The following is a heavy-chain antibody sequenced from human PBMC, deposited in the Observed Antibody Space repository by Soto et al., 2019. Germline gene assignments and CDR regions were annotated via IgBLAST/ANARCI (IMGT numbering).Heavy chain of an antibody. CDR1: GGSISSYY. Sequence: LSLTCTVSGGSISSYYWSWIRQPPGKGLEWIGYIYFSASTNYNPSLKSRVTLSVDTSKNQFSLKLSSVTAADTAVYYCARDYGDSHFDYWGQGILVTVSS. CDR2: IYFSAST. D-gene: IGHD4-17*01. J-gene: IGHJ4*02. CDR3: ARDYGDSHFDY. V-gene: IGHV4-59*01.